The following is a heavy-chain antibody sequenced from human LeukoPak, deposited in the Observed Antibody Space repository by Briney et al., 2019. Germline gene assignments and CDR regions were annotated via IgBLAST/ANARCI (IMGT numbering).Heavy chain of an antibody. Sequence: TGGSLRLSCAASGFTFSSYGMHWVRQAPGKGLEWVAVISYDGSNTYYADSVKGRFTISRDNSKNTLYLQMNSLRAGDTALYYCAKDPFSCRSSGRHGIDYWGQGTLVTVSS. D-gene: IGHD6-19*01. V-gene: IGHV3-30*18. CDR3: AKDPFSCRSSGRHGIDY. J-gene: IGHJ4*02. CDR2: ISYDGSNT. CDR1: GFTFSSYG.